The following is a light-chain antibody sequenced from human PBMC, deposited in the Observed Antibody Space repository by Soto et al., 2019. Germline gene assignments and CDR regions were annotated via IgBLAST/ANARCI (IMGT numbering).Light chain of an antibody. J-gene: IGKJ2*01. CDR2: KAS. CDR3: QQYNSYPVT. Sequence: DIQMTQSPSTLSASVGDRVTITCRASQSISSWLAWYQQKPGKAPKLLIYKASSLESGVPSRFSGSGSGTEFTLNISTLQPDDFATYYCQQYNSYPVTFGQGTKLEIK. CDR1: QSISSW. V-gene: IGKV1-5*03.